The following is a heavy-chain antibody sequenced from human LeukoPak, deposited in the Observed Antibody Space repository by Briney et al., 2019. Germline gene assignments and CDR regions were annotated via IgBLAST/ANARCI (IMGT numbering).Heavy chain of an antibody. CDR2: ISGSGGST. Sequence: AGGSLRLSCAASGFTFSSYAMSWVRQAPGKGLEWVSAISGSGGSTYYADSVKGRFTISRDDSKNTLYLQMNSLKTEDTAVYYCTTDLSLYYYEHDAFDIWGQGTMVTVSS. J-gene: IGHJ3*02. D-gene: IGHD3-22*01. V-gene: IGHV3-23*01. CDR1: GFTFSSYA. CDR3: TTDLSLYYYEHDAFDI.